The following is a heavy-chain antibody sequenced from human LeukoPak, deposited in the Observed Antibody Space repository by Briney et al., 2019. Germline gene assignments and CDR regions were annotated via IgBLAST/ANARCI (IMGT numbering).Heavy chain of an antibody. D-gene: IGHD2-21*01. CDR1: GFTFSSYA. Sequence: GGSLRLSCAASGFTFSSYAMSWVRQAPGKGLEWVAVISYDGSNKYYADSVKGRFTISRDNSENTLYLQMNSLRAEDTAVYYCARAYCDRTTCYGMDVWGQGTTVTVSS. V-gene: IGHV3-30-3*01. CDR3: ARAYCDRTTCYGMDV. J-gene: IGHJ6*02. CDR2: ISYDGSNK.